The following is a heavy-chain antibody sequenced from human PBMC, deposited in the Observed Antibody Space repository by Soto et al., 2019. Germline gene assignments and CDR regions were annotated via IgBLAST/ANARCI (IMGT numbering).Heavy chain of an antibody. V-gene: IGHV3-23*01. CDR1: GFTFGSYA. CDR2: LSDSGGHT. J-gene: IGHJ6*02. Sequence: EVQLLESGGGLAQPGGSLRLSCAGSGFTFGSYAMTWVRQAPGKWLEWVSTLSDSGGHTYYADSVKGRFTISRDNSKNTLYLQMNSLRAEDTAVYYCAKDSQSVLVSAARVYGMDVWGQGTTVTVSS. CDR3: AKDSQSVLVSAARVYGMDV. D-gene: IGHD2-2*01.